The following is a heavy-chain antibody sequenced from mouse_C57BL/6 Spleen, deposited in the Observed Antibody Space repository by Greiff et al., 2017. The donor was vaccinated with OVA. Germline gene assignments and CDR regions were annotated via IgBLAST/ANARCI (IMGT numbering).Heavy chain of an antibody. CDR1: GYTFTSYG. Sequence: EVQLQQSGAELVRPGSSVKMSCKTSGYTFTSYGINWVKQRPGQGLEWIGYIYIGNGYTEYNEKFKGKATLTSDTSSSTAYMQLSSLTSEDSAIYFCARHEEEGYDYDDAVFAYWGQGTLVTVSA. J-gene: IGHJ3*01. CDR3: ARHEEEGYDYDDAVFAY. D-gene: IGHD2-4*01. CDR2: IYIGNGYT. V-gene: IGHV1-58*01.